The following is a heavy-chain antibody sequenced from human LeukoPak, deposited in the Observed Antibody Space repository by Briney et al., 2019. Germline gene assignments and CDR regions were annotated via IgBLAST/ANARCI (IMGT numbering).Heavy chain of an antibody. J-gene: IGHJ4*02. CDR2: INHSGST. CDR1: GGSFSGYY. V-gene: IGHV4-34*01. D-gene: IGHD4-11*01. Sequence: PSETLSLTCAVYGGSFSGYYWSWIRQPPGKGLEWIGEINHSGSTNYNPSIKSRVTISVDTSKNQFSLQLSSVTAADTAVYYCASYYSNIGVDYWGQGTLVTVSS. CDR3: ASYYSNIGVDY.